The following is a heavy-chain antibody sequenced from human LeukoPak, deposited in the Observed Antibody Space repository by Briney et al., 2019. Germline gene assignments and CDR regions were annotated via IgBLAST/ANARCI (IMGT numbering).Heavy chain of an antibody. Sequence: PSETLSLTCTVSGGSISSYYWSWIRQPAGKGLEWIGRIYTSGSTNYNPSLKSRVTMSVDTSKNQFSLNLSSVTAADTAVYYCAREDYYDSSGYYLDYWGQGTLVTVSS. CDR3: AREDYYDSSGYYLDY. D-gene: IGHD3-22*01. CDR1: GGSISSYY. J-gene: IGHJ4*02. CDR2: IYTSGST. V-gene: IGHV4-4*07.